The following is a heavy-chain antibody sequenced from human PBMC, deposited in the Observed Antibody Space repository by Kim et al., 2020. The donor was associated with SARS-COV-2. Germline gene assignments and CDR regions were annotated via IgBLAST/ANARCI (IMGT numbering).Heavy chain of an antibody. J-gene: IGHJ6*02. CDR2: IYYSGST. D-gene: IGHD6-13*01. CDR3: ARCLGVAAAGTLIGYYYYGMDV. Sequence: SETLSLTCTVSGGSISSSSYYWGWIRQPPGKGLEWIGSIYYSGSTYYNPSLKSRVTISVDTSKNQFSLKLSSVTAADTAVYYCARCLGVAAAGTLIGYYYYGMDVWGQGTTVTDSS. CDR1: GGSISSSSYY. V-gene: IGHV4-39*01.